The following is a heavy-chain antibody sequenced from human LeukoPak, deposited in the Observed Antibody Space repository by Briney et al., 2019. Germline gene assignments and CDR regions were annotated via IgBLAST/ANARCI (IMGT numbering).Heavy chain of an antibody. CDR2: INHSGST. V-gene: IGHV4-34*01. CDR3: VLGARPSGY. D-gene: IGHD1-26*01. J-gene: IGHJ4*02. Sequence: SETLSLTCAVSGGSFSGYYWSWIRQPPGKGLEWIGEINHSGSTNYNPSLKGRVTMSVDTSKNQFSLKLSSVTAADTAMYYCVLGARPSGYWGQGTLVTVSS. CDR1: GGSFSGYY.